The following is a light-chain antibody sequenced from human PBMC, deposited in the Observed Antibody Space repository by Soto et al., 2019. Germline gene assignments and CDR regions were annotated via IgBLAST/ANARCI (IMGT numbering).Light chain of an antibody. V-gene: IGKV3-15*01. J-gene: IGKJ5*01. Sequence: IVLTQSPATLSSFPGNRVTLSCRASQYINTRLAWYQHSPGQAPRLMIYRASGRATGTPARFSGSGSGAHSPLTISSLQPEDFATYYCQQLHGYPITFGQGTRLEIK. CDR1: QYINTR. CDR3: QQLHGYPIT. CDR2: RAS.